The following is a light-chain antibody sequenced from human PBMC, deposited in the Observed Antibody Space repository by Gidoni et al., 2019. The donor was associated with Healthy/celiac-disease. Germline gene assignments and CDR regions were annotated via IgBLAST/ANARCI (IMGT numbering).Light chain of an antibody. CDR2: GAS. J-gene: IGKJ5*01. CDR1: QSVSSN. Sequence: EIVMTQSPATLSVSPGERATLSCRASQSVSSNLAWYQQRPGQAPRLLSYGASTSATGIPARFSGSGSGTEFTLTISSLQSEDFAVYYCQQYNNWSLTFGQGTRLEIK. V-gene: IGKV3-15*01. CDR3: QQYNNWSLT.